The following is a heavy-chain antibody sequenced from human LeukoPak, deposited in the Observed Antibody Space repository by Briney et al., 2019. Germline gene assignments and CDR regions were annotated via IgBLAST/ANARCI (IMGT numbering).Heavy chain of an antibody. Sequence: PGGSLRLSCAASGFTFSSYSMNWVRQAPGKGLEWVSYISSSSSTIYYADSVKGRFTISRDNAKNSLYLQMNSLRDEDTAVYYCAGEVVVVTASHYFDYWGQGTLVTVSS. CDR3: AGEVVVVTASHYFDY. CDR1: GFTFSSYS. D-gene: IGHD2-21*02. V-gene: IGHV3-48*02. CDR2: ISSSSSTI. J-gene: IGHJ4*02.